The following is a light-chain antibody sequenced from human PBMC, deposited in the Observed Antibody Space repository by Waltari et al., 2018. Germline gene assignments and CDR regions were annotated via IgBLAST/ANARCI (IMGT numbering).Light chain of an antibody. V-gene: IGKV1-39*01. J-gene: IGKJ1*01. Sequence: DIQMTQSPPSLSASVGDRVTIICRASQSIRSHLNWYQQKPGKALNLLIYAASDLQSGVPSRFSGSGSGTDFTLTISSLRPEDFATDYCQQSSGIPATFGQGTKVEIK. CDR3: QQSSGIPAT. CDR2: AAS. CDR1: QSIRSH.